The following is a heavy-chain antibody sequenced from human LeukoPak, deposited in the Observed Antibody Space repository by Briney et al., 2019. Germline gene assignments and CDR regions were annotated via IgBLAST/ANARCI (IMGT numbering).Heavy chain of an antibody. Sequence: GRSLRLSCAAPGFTSSTYGMHWVRQAPGKGLEWVAVISYDGSNNYYADSVRGRFAISRDNSKNTLYLQMNSLRPEDTAVYHCAKDSTFYYGSGDYWGQGTLVTVSS. J-gene: IGHJ4*02. CDR3: AKDSTFYYGSGDY. D-gene: IGHD3-10*01. CDR1: GFTSSTYG. CDR2: ISYDGSNN. V-gene: IGHV3-30*18.